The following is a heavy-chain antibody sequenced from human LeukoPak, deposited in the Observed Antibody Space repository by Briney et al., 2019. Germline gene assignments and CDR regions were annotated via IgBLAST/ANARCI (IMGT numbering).Heavy chain of an antibody. Sequence: KSSETLSLTCTVSGGSISSYYWSWIRQPPGKGLEWIGYIYYSGSTNYNPSLKNRVTISVDTSKNQFSLKLSSVTAADTAVYYCARQGWELLRPYFDYWGQGTLVTVSS. CDR2: IYYSGST. J-gene: IGHJ4*02. CDR3: ARQGWELLRPYFDY. V-gene: IGHV4-59*08. D-gene: IGHD1-26*01. CDR1: GGSISSYY.